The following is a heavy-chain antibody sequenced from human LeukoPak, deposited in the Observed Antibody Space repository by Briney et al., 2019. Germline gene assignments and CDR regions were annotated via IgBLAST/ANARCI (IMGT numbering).Heavy chain of an antibody. Sequence: GGSLRLSCAASGFTFSDYYMSWIRQAPGKGLEWVSYISSSGSTIYYADSVKGRFTISRDNAKNSLYLQMNSLRAEDTAVYYCASLYYYDSSGYSDDAFDIWGQGTMVTVSS. CDR2: ISSSGSTI. D-gene: IGHD3-22*01. CDR3: ASLYYYDSSGYSDDAFDI. CDR1: GFTFSDYY. J-gene: IGHJ3*02. V-gene: IGHV3-11*04.